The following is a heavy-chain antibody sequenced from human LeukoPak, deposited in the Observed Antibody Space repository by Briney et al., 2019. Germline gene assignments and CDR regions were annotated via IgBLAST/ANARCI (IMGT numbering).Heavy chain of an antibody. V-gene: IGHV1-69*05. CDR1: GGTFSSYA. CDR2: IIPIFGTA. J-gene: IGHJ4*02. Sequence: ASVKVSCKASGGTFSSYAISWVRQAPGQGLEWMGGIIPIFGTANYAQKFRGRVTITTDESTSTAYMELSSLRSEDTAVYYCARSIFLVGAPTFDYWGRGTLVTVSS. CDR3: ARSIFLVGAPTFDY. D-gene: IGHD1-26*01.